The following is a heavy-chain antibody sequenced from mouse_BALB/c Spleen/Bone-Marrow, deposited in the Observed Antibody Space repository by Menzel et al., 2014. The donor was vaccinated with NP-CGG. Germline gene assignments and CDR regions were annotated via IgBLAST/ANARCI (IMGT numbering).Heavy chain of an antibody. CDR1: GFTFSNYW. V-gene: IGHV6-6*02. D-gene: IGHD1-1*01. CDR3: TRGYYGSTTGAYAMDY. Sequence: EVKLMESGGGLVQPGGSMKLSCVVSGFTFSNYWMNWVRQSPEKGLEWVAEIRLKSNNYATHYAESVKGRFTISRDDSKSSVYLQMNNLRAEDTGIYYCTRGYYGSTTGAYAMDYWGQGTSVTVSS. J-gene: IGHJ4*01. CDR2: IRLKSNNYAT.